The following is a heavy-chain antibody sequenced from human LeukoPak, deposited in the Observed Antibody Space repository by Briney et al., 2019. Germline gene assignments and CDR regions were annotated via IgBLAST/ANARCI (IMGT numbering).Heavy chain of an antibody. Sequence: PGESLRLSCAASGFPFSSYAMSWVRHAPGKGLEWFSTISNSDDSTYYADSVKGRFTISRDNSKNTLYLQMNSLRVEDTAMYYCARDREFSYAFSPYYFDYWGRDPWSPSPQ. J-gene: IGHJ4*02. D-gene: IGHD5-18*01. CDR1: GFPFSSYA. CDR2: ISNSDDST. CDR3: ARDREFSYAFSPYYFDY. V-gene: IGHV3-23*01.